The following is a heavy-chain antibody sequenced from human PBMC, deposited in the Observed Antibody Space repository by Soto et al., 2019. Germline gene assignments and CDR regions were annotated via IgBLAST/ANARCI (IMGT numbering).Heavy chain of an antibody. CDR3: AREVGDDYDSSGPFDY. CDR2: IYHSGST. D-gene: IGHD3-22*01. CDR1: GGSISIGGYS. J-gene: IGHJ4*02. V-gene: IGHV4-30-2*01. Sequence: PSETLSLTCAVSGGSISIGGYSWSWILQPPGKGLEWIGYIYHSGSTYYNPSLKSRVTISVDTSKNQFSLKLSSVTAADTAVYYCAREVGDDYDSSGPFDYWGQGTLVTVSS.